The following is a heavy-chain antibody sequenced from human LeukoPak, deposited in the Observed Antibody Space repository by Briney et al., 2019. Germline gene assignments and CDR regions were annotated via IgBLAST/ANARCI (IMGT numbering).Heavy chain of an antibody. CDR2: ISAYNGDT. D-gene: IGHD3-10*01. CDR1: GYTFTSYG. J-gene: IGHJ1*01. V-gene: IGHV1-18*01. CDR3: ARXQMXRGVLIPEYFQH. Sequence: ASVKVSCKASGYTFTSYGISWVRQAPGQGLEWMGWISAYNGDTNDAQKFQGRVTMTTETSTSTAYMELRSLRSDDTAVYYCARXQMXRGVLIPEYFQHWGQGTLVTVSS.